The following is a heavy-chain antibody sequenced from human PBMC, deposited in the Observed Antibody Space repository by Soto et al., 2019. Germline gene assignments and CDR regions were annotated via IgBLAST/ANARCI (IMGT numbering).Heavy chain of an antibody. CDR1: GGSVSSGSYF. Sequence: PSEILSHTRPVSGGSVSSGSYFWSWIRQPPGKGLEWLGYIYYTGNTNYNPSLKSRLTISVDSSKNQFSLKLSSVTAADTAVYYCAREKTGDLTFFDSWGQGTLVTVSS. J-gene: IGHJ4*02. CDR3: AREKTGDLTFFDS. CDR2: IYYTGNT. V-gene: IGHV4-61*01. D-gene: IGHD3-16*01.